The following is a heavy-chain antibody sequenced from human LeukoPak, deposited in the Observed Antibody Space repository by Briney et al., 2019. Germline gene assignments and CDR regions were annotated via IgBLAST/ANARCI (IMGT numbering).Heavy chain of an antibody. CDR3: LCSWIRSPPAFDAFDI. Sequence: GGSLRLSCAVSGFAFGSEAMSWVRQSPARGLEWVASISPGGGTTYYADYVKGRFTISRDNSKNTLYLQMNSLRAEDTAVYYCLCSWIRSPPAFDAFDIWGQGTMVTISS. V-gene: IGHV3-23*01. D-gene: IGHD2-15*01. J-gene: IGHJ3*02. CDR1: GFAFGSEA. CDR2: ISPGGGTT.